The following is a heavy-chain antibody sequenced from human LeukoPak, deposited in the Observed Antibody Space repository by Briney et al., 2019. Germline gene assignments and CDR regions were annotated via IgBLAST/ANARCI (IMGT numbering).Heavy chain of an antibody. J-gene: IGHJ4*02. CDR3: AKGKRYFDWLSLLDY. D-gene: IGHD3-9*01. V-gene: IGHV3-7*03. CDR1: GHPFSSHW. Sequence: GGSLRLSCAASGHPFSSHWMSCVRQAPGKGLEWVAYIKQDVTEKYYVDSVKGRFSFSRDNAKNSLYLQMNSLRAEDTALYYCAKGKRYFDWLSLLDYWGQGTLVTVSS. CDR2: IKQDVTEK.